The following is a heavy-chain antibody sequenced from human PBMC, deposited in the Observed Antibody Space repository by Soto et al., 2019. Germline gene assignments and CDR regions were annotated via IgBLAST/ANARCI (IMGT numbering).Heavy chain of an antibody. V-gene: IGHV3-23*04. CDR3: AKSGVGARNFDY. Sequence: EVQLVESGGDLIQPGGSLRLSCAASGFTVSSNYMSWVRQAPGKGLEWVSVISGSGGSTYYADSVKGRFTISRDNSKNTLYLQMNSLRAEDTAVYYCAKSGVGARNFDYWGQGTLVTVSS. D-gene: IGHD1-26*01. CDR2: ISGSGGST. CDR1: GFTVSSNY. J-gene: IGHJ4*02.